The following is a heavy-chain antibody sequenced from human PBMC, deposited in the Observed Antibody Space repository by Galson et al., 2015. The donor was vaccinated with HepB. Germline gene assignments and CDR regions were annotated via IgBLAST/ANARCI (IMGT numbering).Heavy chain of an antibody. CDR2: INSDGSST. D-gene: IGHD3-22*01. V-gene: IGHV3-74*01. CDR1: GFTFSSYW. J-gene: IGHJ3*02. CDR3: ARAYYYDSSGSFAFDI. Sequence: SLRLSCAASGFTFSSYWLHWVRQAPGKGLVWVSRINSDGSSTSYADSVKGRFTISRDNAKNTLYLQMNSLRAEDTAVYYCARAYYYDSSGSFAFDIWGQGTMVTVSS.